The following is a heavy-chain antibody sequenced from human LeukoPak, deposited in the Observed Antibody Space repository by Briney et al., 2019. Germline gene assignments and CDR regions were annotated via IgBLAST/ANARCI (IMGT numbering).Heavy chain of an antibody. CDR2: IYYSGST. V-gene: IGHV4-59*01. J-gene: IGHJ4*02. Sequence: PSETLSLTCTVSGGSISSYYWSWIRQPPGKGLEWIGYIYYSGSTNYNPSLKSRVTISVDTSKNQFSLKLSSVTAADTAVYYCARGPSSPLLWFGEFDYWGQGTLVTVSS. CDR1: GGSISSYY. D-gene: IGHD3-10*01. CDR3: ARGPSSPLLWFGEFDY.